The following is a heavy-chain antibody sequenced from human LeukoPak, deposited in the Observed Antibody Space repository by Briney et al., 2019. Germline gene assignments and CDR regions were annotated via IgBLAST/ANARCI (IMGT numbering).Heavy chain of an antibody. V-gene: IGHV3-23*01. Sequence: GGSLRLSCAASGFTFRNYAMAWVRQAPGKGLDWVALIGARDGRTYYADPVKGRFTISRDNFKNTLYLQMNSLRAEDTAIYYCAKGLYDYALDVWGQGTTVTVSS. CDR2: IGARDGRT. CDR1: GFTFRNYA. J-gene: IGHJ6*02. CDR3: AKGLYDYALDV.